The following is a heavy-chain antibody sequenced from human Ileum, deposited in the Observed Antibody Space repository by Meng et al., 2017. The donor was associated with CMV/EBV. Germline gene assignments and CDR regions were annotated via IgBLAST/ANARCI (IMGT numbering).Heavy chain of an antibody. Sequence: EVQLLESXXGXVXXGGXLRLSCAASGFTFSTYAMSWVRQAPGKGLEWVSAISGSSTTTYYADSVRGRFTISRDNSKSTLYLQMNNLRAEDTAIYYCAKQNLFSYGSGSYAMTTDHWGQGTLVTVSS. V-gene: IGHV3-23*01. J-gene: IGHJ5*02. CDR3: AKQNLFSYGSGSYAMTTDH. D-gene: IGHD3-10*01. CDR1: GFTFSTYA. CDR2: ISGSSTTT.